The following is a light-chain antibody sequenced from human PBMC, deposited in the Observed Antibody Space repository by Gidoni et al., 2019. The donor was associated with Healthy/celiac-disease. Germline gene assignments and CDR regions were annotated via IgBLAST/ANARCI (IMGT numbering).Light chain of an antibody. Sequence: AIQMTQSQASPSASVGDRVTITCRARQSLRNDLGWSQQKPGKVPKPLSYAASMFRGSGSGTDFTLTISRLQPEDFSTYYCLQDYPSPTWTFGQGTKVEIK. J-gene: IGKJ1*01. CDR2: A. V-gene: IGKV1-6*01. CDR3: LQDYPSPTWT. CDR1: QSLRND.